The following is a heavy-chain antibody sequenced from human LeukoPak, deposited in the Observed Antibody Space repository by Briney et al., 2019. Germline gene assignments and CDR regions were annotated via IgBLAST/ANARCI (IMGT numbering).Heavy chain of an antibody. J-gene: IGHJ4*02. D-gene: IGHD2-15*01. CDR3: GRDSGETVDS. CDR2: IYYSGST. CDR1: GGSISNYY. V-gene: IGHV4-59*01. Sequence: SETLSLTCTVSGGSISNYYWSWVRQPPGKGLEWIGDIYYSGSTNYNTSLKSRVTISVDTSKNQFSLKVSSVTAADTAVYFCGRDSGETVDSWGQGTLVTVSS.